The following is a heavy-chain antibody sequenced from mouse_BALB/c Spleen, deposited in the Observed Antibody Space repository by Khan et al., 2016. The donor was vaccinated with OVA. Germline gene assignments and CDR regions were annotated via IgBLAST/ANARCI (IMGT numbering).Heavy chain of an antibody. CDR2: ISSTGST. V-gene: IGHV3-2*02. CDR3: ARSLYYSYGYALDC. CDR1: GYSITSDYA. D-gene: IGHD2-14*01. Sequence: EVQLQESGPGLVKPSQSLSLTCTVTGYSITSDYAWNWIRQFPGNKLEWMGYISSTGSTSYNPSLKSRISFTRDTSKNQFFLQLKSVTTEDTATYSCARSLYYSYGYALDCWGRGTSVTVSS. J-gene: IGHJ4*01.